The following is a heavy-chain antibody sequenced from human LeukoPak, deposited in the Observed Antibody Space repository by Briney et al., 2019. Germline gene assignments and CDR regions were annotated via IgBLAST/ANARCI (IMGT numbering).Heavy chain of an antibody. D-gene: IGHD1-26*01. CDR3: ARIMLSRREFDC. J-gene: IGHJ4*02. V-gene: IGHV4-31*03. CDR2: IYYSGST. Sequence: SQTLSLTCTVSGDSISGADYYWSWIRQHPGKGLEWIGHIYYSGSTYYNPSLKSRGIISVETSKNQFSLKLSSVTAADTAVYYCARIMLSRREFDCWGQGTLVTVSS. CDR1: GDSISGADYY.